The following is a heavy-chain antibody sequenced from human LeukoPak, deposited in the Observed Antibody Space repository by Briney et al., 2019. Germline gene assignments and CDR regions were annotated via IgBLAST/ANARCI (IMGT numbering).Heavy chain of an antibody. CDR3: ARVVRDCSSTSCYAGSTDYYYYMDV. CDR1: GYTFTGYY. D-gene: IGHD2-2*01. CDR2: INPNSGGT. J-gene: IGHJ6*03. Sequence: ASVKVSCKASGYTFTGYYMHWVRQAPGQGLEWLGRINPNSGGTNYAQKVQGRVTMTRDTSISTAYMELSRLRSDDTAVYYCARVVRDCSSTSCYAGSTDYYYYMDVWGKGTTVTVSS. V-gene: IGHV1-2*06.